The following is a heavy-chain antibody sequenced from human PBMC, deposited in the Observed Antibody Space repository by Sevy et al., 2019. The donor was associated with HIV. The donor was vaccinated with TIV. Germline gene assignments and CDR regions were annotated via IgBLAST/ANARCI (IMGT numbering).Heavy chain of an antibody. Sequence: ASVKVSCKASGGTFSSYAISWVRQAPGQGLEWMGGIIPIFGTANYAQKFQGRVTITADESTSTAYMELSSLRSEDTAVYYCAQAPGTTNYYYYGMDVWGLGTTVTVSS. J-gene: IGHJ6*02. V-gene: IGHV1-69*13. CDR2: IIPIFGTA. D-gene: IGHD1-7*01. CDR1: GGTFSSYA. CDR3: AQAPGTTNYYYYGMDV.